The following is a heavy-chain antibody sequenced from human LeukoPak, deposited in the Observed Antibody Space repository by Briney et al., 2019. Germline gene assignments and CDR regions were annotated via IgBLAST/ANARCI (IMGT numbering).Heavy chain of an antibody. CDR1: GYTFTGYY. CDR2: INPNSGGT. V-gene: IGHV1-2*02. CDR3: ARVDLTGDWEFDY. Sequence: ASVKVSCKASGYTFTGYYMHWVRQAPGQGLEWMGWINPNSGGTNYAQKFQGRVTMTRDTSISTAYMELSRLRSDDTAEYYCARVDLTGDWEFDYWGQGTLVTVSS. J-gene: IGHJ4*02. D-gene: IGHD7-27*01.